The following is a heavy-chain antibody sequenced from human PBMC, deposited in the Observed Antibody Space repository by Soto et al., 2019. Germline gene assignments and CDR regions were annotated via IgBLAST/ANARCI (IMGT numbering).Heavy chain of an antibody. CDR2: INGGGDSA. Sequence: EVQLLESGGGLVQPGGSLRLSCAASGFTFSTFAMSWVRQAPGKGLEWVALINGGGDSAYYADSVKGRFTISRDNFKNTLFLQMNSLRGEDTAVYYCARGATIDYWGQGTLVTVSS. J-gene: IGHJ4*02. CDR1: GFTFSTFA. CDR3: ARGATIDY. V-gene: IGHV3-23*01.